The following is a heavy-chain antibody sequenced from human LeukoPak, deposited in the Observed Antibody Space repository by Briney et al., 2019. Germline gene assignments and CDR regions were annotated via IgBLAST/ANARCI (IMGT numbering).Heavy chain of an antibody. CDR3: ATVPGDN. Sequence: PGGSLRLSYAASGFTFSSYSMTWVRQAPGKGLEWVSSISSSSIYIYYADSVKGRFTISRDNAKNSLYLQMNSLRPEDTAVYYCATVPGDNWGQGTLVTVSS. V-gene: IGHV3-21*01. J-gene: IGHJ4*02. CDR1: GFTFSSYS. CDR2: ISSSSIYI.